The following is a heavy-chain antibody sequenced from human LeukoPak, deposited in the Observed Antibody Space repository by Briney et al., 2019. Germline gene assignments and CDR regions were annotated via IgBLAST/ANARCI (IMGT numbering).Heavy chain of an antibody. Sequence: ASVKVSCEASGYTFTSYDINWVRQATAQGLEWMGWMNYNSGNTGYTQKFQGRVTITRNTSKNRAYMALSSLRSEDMAVYYCARGEHDYGDYVAANWFDPWGQGTLVAVSS. CDR3: ARGEHDYGDYVAANWFDP. D-gene: IGHD4-17*01. V-gene: IGHV1-8*01. CDR2: MNYNSGNT. CDR1: GYTFTSYD. J-gene: IGHJ5*02.